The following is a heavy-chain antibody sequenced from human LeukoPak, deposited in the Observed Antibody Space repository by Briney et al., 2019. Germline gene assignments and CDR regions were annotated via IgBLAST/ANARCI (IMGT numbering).Heavy chain of an antibody. CDR2: IRTKTKNYAT. CDR1: GFSFSDSA. D-gene: IGHD3-16*01. J-gene: IGHJ4*02. CDR3: ARGGAEYVWGRLDD. Sequence: PGGSLRLSCVASGFSFSDSAVHWVRQTSGKGLDRVGRIRTKTKNYATVYTASVKGRFTISREDSENTAYLQMNSLKIEDTAVYYCARGGAEYVWGRLDDWGQGTLVTVSS. V-gene: IGHV3-73*01.